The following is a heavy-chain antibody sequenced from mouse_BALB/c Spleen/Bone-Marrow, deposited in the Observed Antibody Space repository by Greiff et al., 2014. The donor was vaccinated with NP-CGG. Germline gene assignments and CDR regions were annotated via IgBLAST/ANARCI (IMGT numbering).Heavy chain of an antibody. V-gene: IGHV14-3*02. Sequence: VQLKESGAELVKPGASVKLSCTASGFNIKDTYMHWVKQRPEQGLEWIGRIDPANGNTKYDPKFQGKATITADTSSNTAYLQLSSPTSEDTAVYYCARREYYAMDYWGQGTSVTVSS. J-gene: IGHJ4*01. CDR2: IDPANGNT. CDR1: GFNIKDTY. CDR3: ARREYYAMDY.